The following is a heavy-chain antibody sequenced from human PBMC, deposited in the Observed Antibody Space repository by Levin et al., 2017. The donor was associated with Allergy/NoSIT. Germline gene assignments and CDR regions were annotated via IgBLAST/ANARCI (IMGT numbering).Heavy chain of an antibody. CDR1: GFTFHAYV. CDR2: ISWDSGTV. D-gene: IGHD3-16*01. V-gene: IGHV3-9*01. CDR3: ARDIEIAPIVRLYYYYPMDV. J-gene: IGHJ6*02. Sequence: GGSLRLSCAGSGFTFHAYVMHWIRLAPGKGLEWVSGISWDSGTVGYAASVKGRFTTSRDNAKNVLYLQMDSLRPEDTALYYCARDIEIAPIVRLYYYYPMDVWGQGTAVTVSS.